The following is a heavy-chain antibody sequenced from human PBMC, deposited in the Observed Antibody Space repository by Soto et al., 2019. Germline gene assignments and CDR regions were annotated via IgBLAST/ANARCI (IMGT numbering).Heavy chain of an antibody. CDR1: GGTFSSYA. CDR2: IIPIFGTA. V-gene: IGHV1-69*13. Sequence: ASVKVSCKASGGTFSSYAISWVRQAPGQGLEWMGGIIPIFGTANYAQKFQGRVTITADESTSTAYMELSSLRSEDTAVYYCAHHYVWGSYRSYYFDYWGQGTLVTVSS. J-gene: IGHJ4*02. D-gene: IGHD3-16*02. CDR3: AHHYVWGSYRSYYFDY.